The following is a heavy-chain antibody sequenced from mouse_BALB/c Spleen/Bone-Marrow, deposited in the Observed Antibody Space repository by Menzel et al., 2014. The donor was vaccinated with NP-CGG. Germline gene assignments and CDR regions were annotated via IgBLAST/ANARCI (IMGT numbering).Heavy chain of an antibody. CDR3: AYGNYGYAMDY. D-gene: IGHD2-10*02. Sequence: QVQLQQSGAELARPGASVKMSCKASGYTFTSYTMHWVKQRPGQGLGWIGYINPSSGYTNYNQKFKDKATLTAGKSSSTAYMQLSSLTSEDSAVYYCAYGNYGYAMDYWGQGTSVTVSS. V-gene: IGHV1-4*01. CDR1: GYTFTSYT. J-gene: IGHJ4*01. CDR2: INPSSGYT.